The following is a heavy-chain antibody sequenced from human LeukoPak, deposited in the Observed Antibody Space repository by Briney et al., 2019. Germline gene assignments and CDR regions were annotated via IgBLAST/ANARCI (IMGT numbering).Heavy chain of an antibody. CDR3: ARDPTWGGGFDY. D-gene: IGHD3-10*01. V-gene: IGHV4-59*06. CDR2: IYYSGST. CDR1: GGSISSYY. Sequence: PSETLSLTCTVSGGSISSYYWSWIRQHPGKGLEWIGYIYYSGSTYYNPSLKSRVTISVDTSKNQFSLKLSSVTAADTAVYYCARDPTWGGGFDYWGQGTLVTVSS. J-gene: IGHJ4*02.